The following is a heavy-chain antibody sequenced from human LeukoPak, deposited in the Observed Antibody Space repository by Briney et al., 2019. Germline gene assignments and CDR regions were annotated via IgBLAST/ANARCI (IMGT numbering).Heavy chain of an antibody. CDR1: GGSISRGDYY. CDR2: ILYSGST. V-gene: IGHV4-30-4*01. J-gene: IGHJ4*02. CDR3: ARAGGGSDC. Sequence: PSETLSLTCTVSGGSISRGDYYWSWIRQPPGKGLEWIGNILYSGSTYYNPSLESRVTISVDTSKNQFSLKLSSVTAADTAVYYCARAGGGSDCWGQGTLVTVSS. D-gene: IGHD4-23*01.